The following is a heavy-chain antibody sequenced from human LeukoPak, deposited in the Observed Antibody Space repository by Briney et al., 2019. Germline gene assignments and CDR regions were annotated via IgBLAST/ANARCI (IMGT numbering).Heavy chain of an antibody. J-gene: IGHJ4*02. CDR2: ISGSGGST. CDR3: AKVVFGVVIYWHFDY. CDR1: GFTFSSYA. D-gene: IGHD3-3*01. Sequence: HAGGSLRLSCAASGFTFSSYAMSWVRQAPGKGLEWVSAISGSGGSTYYADSVKGRFTISRDNSKNTLYLQMNSLRAEDTAVYYCAKVVFGVVIYWHFDYWGQGTLVTVSS. V-gene: IGHV3-23*01.